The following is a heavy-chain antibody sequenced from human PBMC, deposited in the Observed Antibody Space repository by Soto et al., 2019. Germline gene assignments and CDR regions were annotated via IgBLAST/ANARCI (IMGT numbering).Heavy chain of an antibody. V-gene: IGHV1-18*01. J-gene: IGHJ4*02. CDR2: ISTYNGRT. Sequence: QVQLVQSGAEVKKPGASVKVSCNASGYSFSNFGINWVRQAPEQGLEWMGWISTYNGRTKYAQKGRGRVTLTTDTPTSTAYMELGSLISDDAAVYYCARDSGTYSGRFDVWGQGTLVTVSS. CDR1: GYSFSNFG. D-gene: IGHD1-26*01. CDR3: ARDSGTYSGRFDV.